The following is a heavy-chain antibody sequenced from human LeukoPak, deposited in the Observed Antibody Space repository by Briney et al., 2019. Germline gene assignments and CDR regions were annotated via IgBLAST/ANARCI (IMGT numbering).Heavy chain of an antibody. CDR2: IIPILGIA. CDR3: ARDSGLAVAGALDY. J-gene: IGHJ4*02. V-gene: IGHV1-69*04. CDR1: XXXFSXYA. D-gene: IGHD6-19*01. Sequence: ASXXXFSXYAXXWVXXXPXQXXXWXXXIIPILGIANYAQKFQGRVTITADKSTSTAYMELSSLRSEDTAVYYCARDSGLAVAGALDYWGQGTLVTVSS.